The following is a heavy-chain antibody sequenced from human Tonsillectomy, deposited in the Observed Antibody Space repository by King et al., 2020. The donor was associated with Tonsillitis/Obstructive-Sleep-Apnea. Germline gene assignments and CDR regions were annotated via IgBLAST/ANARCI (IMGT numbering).Heavy chain of an antibody. J-gene: IGHJ6*03. CDR1: GGSLNSGTYY. Sequence: VQLQESGPGLVKPSETLSLTCTVSGGSLNSGTYYWSWIRQPPGKGLEWIGYIFYSGTTKYSPSLESRVTISGDTSKSQFSLNLSSVTAADTAVYYCARVTLFKTNHYYYYMDVWGKGTTVTVSS. CDR2: IFYSGTT. CDR3: ARVTLFKTNHYYYYMDV. V-gene: IGHV4-61*01. D-gene: IGHD2-21*02.